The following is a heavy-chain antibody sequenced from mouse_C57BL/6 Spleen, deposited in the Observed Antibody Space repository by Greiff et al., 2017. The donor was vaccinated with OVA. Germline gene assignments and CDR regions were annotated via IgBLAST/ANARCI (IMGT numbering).Heavy chain of an antibody. CDR3: ARMGLYGSEEDYYFDY. J-gene: IGHJ2*01. D-gene: IGHD1-1*01. CDR2: IYPRSGNT. V-gene: IGHV1-81*01. Sequence: QVQLQQSGAELARPGASVKLSCKASGYTFTSYGISWVKQRTGQGLEWIGEIYPRSGNTYYNEKFKGKATLTADKSSSTSYMELLSLTSEDSAVYVFARMGLYGSEEDYYFDYWGQGTTLTVSS. CDR1: GYTFTSYG.